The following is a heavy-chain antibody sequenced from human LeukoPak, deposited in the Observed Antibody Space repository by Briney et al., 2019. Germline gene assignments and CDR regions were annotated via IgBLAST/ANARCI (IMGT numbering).Heavy chain of an antibody. V-gene: IGHV3-7*01. CDR1: GFVFSASY. J-gene: IGHJ5*01. CDR3: VRGGTYWTVS. Sequence: PGGSLSLSCAASGFVFSASYMSWVRKAPGKGLEWVATIKPDGSEKYHVDSVSGRFTISRDNTNGSLFLQMNSLRVDDTAVYYCVRGGTYWTVSWGQGTLVNVS. CDR2: IKPDGSEK.